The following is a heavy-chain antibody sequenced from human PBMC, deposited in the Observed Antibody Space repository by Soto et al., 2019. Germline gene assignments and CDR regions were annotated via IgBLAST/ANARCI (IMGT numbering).Heavy chain of an antibody. D-gene: IGHD4-4*01. CDR2: IYYSGST. CDR1: GGSVSSGSYY. CDR3: ARHSNRNYGLYYFDY. Sequence: SSETLSLTCTVSGGSVSSGSYYWSWLRQPPGKGLEWIGYIYYSGSTKYNPSLKSRVPISVDTSKNQFSLKVSSATAADTAVYYCARHSNRNYGLYYFDYWGLGALVTVSS. J-gene: IGHJ4*02. V-gene: IGHV4-61*01.